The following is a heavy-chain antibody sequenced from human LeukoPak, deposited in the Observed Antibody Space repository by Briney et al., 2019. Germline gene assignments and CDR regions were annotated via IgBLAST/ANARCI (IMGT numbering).Heavy chain of an antibody. J-gene: IGHJ4*02. CDR2: INPSGGTT. CDR1: GYSFTSYY. V-gene: IGHV1-46*01. D-gene: IGHD2-21*01. Sequence: ASVNVSCKASGYSFTSYYMHRVRQAPGQGLEWMGIINPSGGTTSYSQRFQDRVNMTYAASTSTVFMELFSLTSEDTAVYYCARAISLVVIASAYWGQGNLVTVSS. CDR3: ARAISLVVIASAY.